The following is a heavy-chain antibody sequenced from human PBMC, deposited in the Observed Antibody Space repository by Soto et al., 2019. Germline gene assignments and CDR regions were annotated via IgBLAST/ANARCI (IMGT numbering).Heavy chain of an antibody. D-gene: IGHD3-22*01. CDR3: ASIYDSSGYYYGNNWFDP. J-gene: IGHJ5*02. Sequence: PSETLSLTCAVSGYSISSSNWWGWIRQPPGKGLEWIGYIFYIGSTYNNPSLKSRVTMSVDTSKNQFSLELSSVTAADTAVYYCASIYDSSGYYYGNNWFDPWGQGTLVTVSS. CDR1: GYSISSSNW. V-gene: IGHV4-28*01. CDR2: IFYIGST.